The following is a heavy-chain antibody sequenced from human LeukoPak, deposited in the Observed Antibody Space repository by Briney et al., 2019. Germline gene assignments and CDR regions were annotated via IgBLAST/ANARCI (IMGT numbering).Heavy chain of an antibody. CDR1: GFTFDDYA. J-gene: IGHJ4*02. CDR2: ISWNSGSI. V-gene: IGHV3-9*01. D-gene: IGHD3-10*01. CDR3: AKGKNTGSYLSHVDY. Sequence: SGGSLRLSCAASGFTFDDYAMHWVRQAPGKGLEWVSGISWNSGSIGYADSVKGRFTISRDNAKNSLYLQMNSLRTEDTASYYCAKGKNTGSYLSHVDYWGQGTLVTVSS.